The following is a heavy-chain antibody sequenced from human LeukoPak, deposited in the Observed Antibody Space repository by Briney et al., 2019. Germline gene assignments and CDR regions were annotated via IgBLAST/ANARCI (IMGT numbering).Heavy chain of an antibody. J-gene: IGHJ4*02. CDR2: ISSSSTI. CDR1: GFTFSSYS. CDR3: AKYRLIWLPAPVFDY. V-gene: IGHV3-48*04. Sequence: PGGSLRLSCAASGFTFSSYSMNWVRQAPGKGLEWVSYISSSSTIYYADSVKGRFTISRDHAKNSLFLQMNSLRADDTAVYYCAKYRLIWLPAPVFDYWGQGTLVTVSS. D-gene: IGHD5-12*01.